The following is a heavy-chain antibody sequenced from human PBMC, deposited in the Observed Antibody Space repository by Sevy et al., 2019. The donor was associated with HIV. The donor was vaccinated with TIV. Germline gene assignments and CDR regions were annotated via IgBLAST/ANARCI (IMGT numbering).Heavy chain of an antibody. CDR2: IKQDGSGK. Sequence: GGSLRLSCAASGFTFSSYWMSWVRQAPGKGLEWVANIKQDGSGKHYVDSVKGRFTISRDNAKNSLYLQMNSLRAEDTAVYYCARGYSNLRGYSYGTYYFDYWGQGTLVTVSS. CDR3: ARGYSNLRGYSYGTYYFDY. V-gene: IGHV3-7*04. D-gene: IGHD5-18*01. J-gene: IGHJ4*02. CDR1: GFTFSSYW.